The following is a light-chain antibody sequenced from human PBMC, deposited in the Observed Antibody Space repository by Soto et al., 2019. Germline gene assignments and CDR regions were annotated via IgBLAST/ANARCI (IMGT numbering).Light chain of an antibody. CDR3: QQYNNRPPWT. Sequence: EIVMPQSPATLSVSPGERATLSCRASQSVGSNGAWYQQKPGQAPRLLMYGASTRATGVPARFSGSGSGAEFTLTISSLQSEDFAVYYCQQYNNRPPWTVGQGTKVEIE. CDR1: QSVGSN. J-gene: IGKJ1*01. CDR2: GAS. V-gene: IGKV3-15*01.